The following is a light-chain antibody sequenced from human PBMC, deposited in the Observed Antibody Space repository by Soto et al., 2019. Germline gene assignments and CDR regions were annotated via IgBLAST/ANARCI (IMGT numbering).Light chain of an antibody. J-gene: IGKJ5*01. CDR2: GVS. Sequence: EIVMTQSPATLSVSPGERATLSCRASQSVSSNLAWYQQKPGQTPRLLIYGVSTRATGITARFSGGGSGTEFTLTISSMQSEDFAVYYCQQYNDWPSALGQGKRLEIK. CDR1: QSVSSN. CDR3: QQYNDWPSA. V-gene: IGKV3-15*01.